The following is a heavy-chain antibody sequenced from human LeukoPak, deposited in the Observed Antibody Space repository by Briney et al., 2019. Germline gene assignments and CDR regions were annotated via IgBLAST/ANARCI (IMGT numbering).Heavy chain of an antibody. J-gene: IGHJ5*02. V-gene: IGHV3-7*01. CDR1: GFTFDDYG. CDR3: ARDKHGENWFDP. Sequence: GGSLRLSCAASGFTFDDYGMSWVRQAPGKGLEWVANIKQDGSEKYYVDSVKGRFTISRDNAKNSLYLQMNSLRAEDTAVYYCARDKHGENWFDPWGQGTLVTVSS. CDR2: IKQDGSEK.